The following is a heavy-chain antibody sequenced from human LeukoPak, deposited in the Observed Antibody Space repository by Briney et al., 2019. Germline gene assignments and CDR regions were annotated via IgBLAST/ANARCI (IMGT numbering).Heavy chain of an antibody. CDR2: ISSSGRTI. D-gene: IGHD5-24*01. Sequence: PGGSLRLSCAAPGFTFSDYYMSWIRQAPGKGLEWVSYISSSGRTIYYADSVKGRFTISRHNAKNSLYLQMNSLRAEDTAVYYCARDGHVEMATKYYYYYYYGMDVWGQGTTVTVSS. J-gene: IGHJ6*02. CDR1: GFTFSDYY. V-gene: IGHV3-11*01. CDR3: ARDGHVEMATKYYYYYYYGMDV.